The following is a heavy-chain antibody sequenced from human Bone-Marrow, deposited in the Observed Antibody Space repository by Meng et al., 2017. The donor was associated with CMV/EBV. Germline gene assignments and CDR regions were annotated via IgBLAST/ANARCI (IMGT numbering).Heavy chain of an antibody. CDR2: INWNGGST. CDR1: GFTFDDYG. Sequence: GESLKISCAASGFTFDDYGMSWVRQAPGKGLEWVSGINWNGGSTGYADSVKGRFTISRDNAKTLVHLQMNSLRAEDTATYYCAAGGGFDFWGQGALVTVSS. J-gene: IGHJ4*02. D-gene: IGHD3-16*01. V-gene: IGHV3-20*04. CDR3: AAGGGFDF.